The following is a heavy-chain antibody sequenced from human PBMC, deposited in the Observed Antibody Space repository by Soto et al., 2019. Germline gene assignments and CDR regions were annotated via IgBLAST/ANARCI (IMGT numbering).Heavy chain of an antibody. V-gene: IGHV3-21*01. J-gene: IGHJ6*03. Sequence: GGSLRLSCAASGFTFSSYSMNWVRQAPGKGLEWVSSISSSSSYIYYADSVKGRFTISRDNAKNSLYLQMNSLRAEDTAVYYCARDPTYDFWSGYSYYYYMDVWGKGTTVTVSS. CDR1: GFTFSSYS. D-gene: IGHD3-3*01. CDR3: ARDPTYDFWSGYSYYYYMDV. CDR2: ISSSSSYI.